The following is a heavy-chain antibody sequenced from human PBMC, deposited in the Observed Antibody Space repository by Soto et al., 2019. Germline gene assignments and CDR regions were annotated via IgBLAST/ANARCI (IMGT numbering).Heavy chain of an antibody. CDR3: AHRLLRRPLLPPAAFDV. V-gene: IGHV2-5*02. CDR2: IYWDDDK. Sequence: QITLKESGPTLVRPTQTLTLTCTFSGFSLTTGGVAVGWIRQPPGKALEWLALIYWDDDKRYSPSLKSRLPITKEPPKNPVVLTMDNLAPFDTAQYYCAHRLLRRPLLPPAAFDVWGQGTMVTVSS. CDR1: GFSLTTGGVA. J-gene: IGHJ3*01. D-gene: IGHD6-25*01.